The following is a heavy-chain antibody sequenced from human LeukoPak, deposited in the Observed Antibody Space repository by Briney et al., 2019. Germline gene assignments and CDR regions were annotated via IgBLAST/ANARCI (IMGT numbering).Heavy chain of an antibody. V-gene: IGHV4-59*12. D-gene: IGHD5-18*01. J-gene: IGHJ4*02. CDR2: IYYSGST. Sequence: SETLSLTCTVSGGSISSYCWSWIRQPPGKGLEWIGYIYYSGSTNYNPSLKSRVTISVDTSKNQFSLRLTSVTAADTAVYYCARDQGYSHGFSEVDYWGQGILVTVSS. CDR1: GGSISSYC. CDR3: ARDQGYSHGFSEVDY.